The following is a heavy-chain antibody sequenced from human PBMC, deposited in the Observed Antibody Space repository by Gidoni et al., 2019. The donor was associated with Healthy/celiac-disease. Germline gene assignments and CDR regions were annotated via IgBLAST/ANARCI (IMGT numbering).Heavy chain of an antibody. J-gene: IGHJ4*02. D-gene: IGHD6-19*01. Sequence: QVQLVQSGAEVKKPGAYVKVSCQASGYTSTSYGIRWWRQAPGQGLDWMGWIIAHNGNKNYAQKLQGRVTMTTDTSTSTAYMELRSLRSDDTAVYYCARDPRGSIAVVHSYYFDYWGQGTLVTVSS. CDR3: ARDPRGSIAVVHSYYFDY. CDR1: GYTSTSYG. CDR2: IIAHNGNK. V-gene: IGHV1-18*01.